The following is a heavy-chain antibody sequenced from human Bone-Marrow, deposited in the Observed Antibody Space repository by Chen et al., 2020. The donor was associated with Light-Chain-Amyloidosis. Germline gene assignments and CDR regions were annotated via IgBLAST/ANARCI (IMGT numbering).Heavy chain of an antibody. CDR3: ARGRDYYDSSGYSYYFDY. D-gene: IGHD3-22*01. CDR2: IYYSGST. V-gene: IGHV4-31*03. CDR1: GGSISSGGYY. J-gene: IGHJ4*02. Sequence: QVQLQESGPGLVKPSQTLSLTCTVSGGSISSGGYYWGWIRQHPGKGLEWIGYIYYSGSTYYNPSLKSRVTISVDTSKNQFSLKLSSVTAADTAVYYCARGRDYYDSSGYSYYFDYWGQGTLVTVSS.